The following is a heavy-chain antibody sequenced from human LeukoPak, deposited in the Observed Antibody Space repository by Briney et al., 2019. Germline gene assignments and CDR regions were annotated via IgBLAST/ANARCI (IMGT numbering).Heavy chain of an antibody. CDR3: ARGVSGSYGALFDS. CDR1: GFTFSSYS. J-gene: IGHJ4*02. CDR2: ISSSSSYI. V-gene: IGHV3-21*01. D-gene: IGHD1-26*01. Sequence: GGSLRLSCAASGFTFSSYSMSWVRQAPGKGLEWVSSISSSSSYIYYADSVKGRFTISRDNAKNSLYLQMNSLRAEDTAVYSCARGVSGSYGALFDSWGQGTLVTVSS.